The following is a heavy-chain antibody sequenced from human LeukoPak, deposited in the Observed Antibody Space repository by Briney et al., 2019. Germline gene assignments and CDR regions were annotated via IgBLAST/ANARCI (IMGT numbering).Heavy chain of an antibody. V-gene: IGHV3-21*01. CDR2: ISSSSRSI. J-gene: IGHJ4*02. CDR3: ARTHGTLTGTGFDY. Sequence: GGSLRLSCAASGSTFSSYTMNWVRQAPGKGLEWVSSISSSSRSIFYADSVRGRFTTSRDNAKSSLFLQMNSLRAEDTAVYYCARTHGTLTGTGFDYWGQGTLVTVSS. CDR1: GSTFSSYT. D-gene: IGHD1-20*01.